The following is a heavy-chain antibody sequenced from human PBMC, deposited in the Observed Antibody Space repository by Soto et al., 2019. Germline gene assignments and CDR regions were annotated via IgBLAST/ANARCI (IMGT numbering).Heavy chain of an antibody. V-gene: IGHV3-7*01. CDR1: GFTLSNFW. CDR3: LVTTSAFDI. J-gene: IGHJ3*02. CDR2: IKQGGVEK. D-gene: IGHD4-17*01. Sequence: EVQLVESGGDLAQPGGSLRLSCAACGFTLSNFWVNWVRQAPGKGLEWVANIKQGGVEKNYVDSVKGRFTISRDDTKNSLFLQMNNLRAEDAAIYYCLVTTSAFDIWGRGTTVTVSS.